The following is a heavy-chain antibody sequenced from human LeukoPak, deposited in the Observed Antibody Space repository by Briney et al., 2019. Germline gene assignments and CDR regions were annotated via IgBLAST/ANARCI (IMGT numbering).Heavy chain of an antibody. CDR1: GGTFRNYV. J-gene: IGHJ3*02. V-gene: IGHV1-69*13. D-gene: IGHD5-24*01. CDR3: AREPDVDMSTFRGEAFDI. CDR2: IIPIFGAA. Sequence: SVKVSCKASGGTFRNYVISWVRQAPGQGLEWMGGIIPIFGAANYRQSSQGRVTITADESTNTAYMELSSLRSDDTAMYYCAREPDVDMSTFRGEAFDIWGQGTMVTVSS.